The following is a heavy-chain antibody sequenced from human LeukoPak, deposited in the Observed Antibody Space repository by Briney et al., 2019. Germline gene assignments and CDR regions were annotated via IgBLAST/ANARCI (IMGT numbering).Heavy chain of an antibody. Sequence: GWSLRLSCAASGFTVSSYAMSGVRQAQGKGLEGVSAISGRGGSTYYGDSVEGRFTISRDNSKNTRYMQMNSLTAEDTAVYYCANPYYYASSGYDDYWGQGTLVTVSS. J-gene: IGHJ4*02. D-gene: IGHD3-22*01. CDR3: ANPYYYASSGYDDY. CDR1: GFTVSSYA. CDR2: ISGRGGST. V-gene: IGHV3-23*01.